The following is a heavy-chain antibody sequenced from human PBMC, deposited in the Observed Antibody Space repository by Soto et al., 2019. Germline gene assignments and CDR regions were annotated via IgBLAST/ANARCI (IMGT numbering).Heavy chain of an antibody. Sequence: EVQLVESGGGLVKPGGSLRLSCAASGFTFNTYTLAWVRQAPGRGLEWVSSVSSSSIYIHYGDSVKGRFTISRDNAQNXVXXXXDSLRADDTAVYYCARETYCSSTSCYLDYWGRGTLVTVSS. J-gene: IGHJ4*02. V-gene: IGHV3-21*02. CDR1: GFTFNTYT. D-gene: IGHD2-2*01. CDR2: VSSSSIYI. CDR3: ARETYCSSTSCYLDY.